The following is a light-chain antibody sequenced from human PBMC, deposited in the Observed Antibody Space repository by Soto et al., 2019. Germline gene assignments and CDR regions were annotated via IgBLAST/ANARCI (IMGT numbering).Light chain of an antibody. Sequence: ASVGDRVIITCRASQDISSYVAWYQQKPGKAPKVLIYPASTVHSGVPSRFSGSGSGTDFTLTISSLQPEDFATYYCQHSYSTPPTFGGGTKVDIK. V-gene: IGKV1-39*01. CDR2: PAS. J-gene: IGKJ4*01. CDR3: QHSYSTPPT. CDR1: QDISSY.